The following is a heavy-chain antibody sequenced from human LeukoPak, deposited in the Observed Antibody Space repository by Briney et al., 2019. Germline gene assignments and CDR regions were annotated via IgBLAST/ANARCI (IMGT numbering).Heavy chain of an antibody. V-gene: IGHV3-23*01. CDR3: AKTEFGEPFDY. CDR2: IIGSGGST. J-gene: IGHJ4*02. D-gene: IGHD3-16*01. Sequence: GGALGLSCGASGFPFMSYAMSGGRQGPGRGLEGVCAIIGSGGSTYYADSVKGRFTISRDNSKNTLFLQMNSLRAEDTAVYFCAKTEFGEPFDYWGQGTLVTVSS. CDR1: GFPFMSYA.